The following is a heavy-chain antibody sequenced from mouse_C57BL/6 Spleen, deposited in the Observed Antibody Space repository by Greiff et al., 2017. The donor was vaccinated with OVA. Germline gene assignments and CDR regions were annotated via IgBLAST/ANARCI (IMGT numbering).Heavy chain of an antibody. Sequence: VQRVESGPGLVQPSQSLSITCTVSGFSLTSYGVHWVRQSPGKGLEWLGVIWSGGSTDYNAAFISRLSISKDNSKSQVFFKMNSLQADDTAIYYCASLIPQRGRYYAMDYWGQGTSVTVSA. CDR2: IWSGGST. CDR3: ASLIPQRGRYYAMDY. D-gene: IGHD4-1*02. V-gene: IGHV2-2*01. J-gene: IGHJ4*01. CDR1: GFSLTSYG.